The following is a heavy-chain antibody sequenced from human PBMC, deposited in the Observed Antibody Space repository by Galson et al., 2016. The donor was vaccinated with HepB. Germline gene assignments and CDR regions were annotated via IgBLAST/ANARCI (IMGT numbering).Heavy chain of an antibody. Sequence: SETLSLTCTVSGGSISSSSYFWGWIRQPPGKGLEWVGTIYYTGSTYYNPSLKSRVTISVDTSKNQFSLKLSSVTAADTAVYYCARHGIMVRGSKSRTPTSYFDYWGQGTLVTGSS. CDR1: GGSISSSSYF. D-gene: IGHD3-10*01. CDR3: ARHGIMVRGSKSRTPTSYFDY. CDR2: IYYTGST. V-gene: IGHV4-39*01. J-gene: IGHJ4*02.